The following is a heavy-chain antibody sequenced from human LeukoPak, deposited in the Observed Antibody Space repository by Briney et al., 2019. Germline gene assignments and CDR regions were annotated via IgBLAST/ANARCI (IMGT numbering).Heavy chain of an antibody. J-gene: IGHJ4*02. Sequence: GGSLRLSCAASGFTFSSYWMSWVRQAPGKGLEWVANIKQDGSEKYYVDSVEGRFTIPRDNAKNSLYLQMNSLRAEDTAVYYCARDRRAFLGYCSSTSCRVFDYWGQGTLVTVSS. V-gene: IGHV3-7*03. D-gene: IGHD2-2*01. CDR3: ARDRRAFLGYCSSTSCRVFDY. CDR2: IKQDGSEK. CDR1: GFTFSSYW.